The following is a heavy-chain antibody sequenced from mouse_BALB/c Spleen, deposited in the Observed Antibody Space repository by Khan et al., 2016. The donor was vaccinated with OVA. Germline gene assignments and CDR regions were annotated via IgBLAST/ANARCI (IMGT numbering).Heavy chain of an antibody. V-gene: IGHV2-9*02. CDR2: IWAGGST. J-gene: IGHJ2*01. D-gene: IGHD1-3*01. Sequence: QVQLKQSGPGLVAPSQSLSITCTVSGYSLTSYGVHWVRQPPGKGLEWLGVIWAGGSTNYYSALMSRLSISKDNSKSQVFLNMNSLQADDAAMYYCARLEDIWGQGTTLTVSS. CDR3: ARLEDI. CDR1: GYSLTSYG.